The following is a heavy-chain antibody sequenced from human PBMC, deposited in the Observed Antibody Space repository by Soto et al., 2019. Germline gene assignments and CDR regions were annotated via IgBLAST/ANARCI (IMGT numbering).Heavy chain of an antibody. D-gene: IGHD6-19*01. Sequence: EVQLVESGGGLVKPGGSLRLSCAASGFTFSSYSMNWVRQAPGKGLEWVSSISSSSSYIYYADSVKGRFTISRDNAKNSLYLQMNSLRAEDTAVYYCAREGIAVAVYAFDIWGQGTMVTVSS. CDR1: GFTFSSYS. J-gene: IGHJ3*02. CDR3: AREGIAVAVYAFDI. V-gene: IGHV3-21*01. CDR2: ISSSSSYI.